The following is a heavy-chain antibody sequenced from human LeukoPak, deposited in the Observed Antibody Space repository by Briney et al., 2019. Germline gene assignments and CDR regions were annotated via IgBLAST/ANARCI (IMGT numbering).Heavy chain of an antibody. CDR1: GFIFSNYA. Sequence: GGSLRLSCAASGFIFSNYAMSWVRQAPGKGLQWVSAFSGSGGSTYYADSVKGRFTISRDNSENTLYLQMNSLRPEDTAVYYCAREYNGRGFFDCWGQGTLATVSS. V-gene: IGHV3-23*01. CDR3: AREYNGRGFFDC. D-gene: IGHD2-8*01. J-gene: IGHJ4*02. CDR2: FSGSGGST.